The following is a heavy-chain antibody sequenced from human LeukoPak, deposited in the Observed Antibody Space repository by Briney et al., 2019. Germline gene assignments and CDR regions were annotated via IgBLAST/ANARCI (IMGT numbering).Heavy chain of an antibody. CDR1: GGSISSGDYY. J-gene: IGHJ4*02. Sequence: SETLSLTCTVSGGSISSGDYYWSWIRQPPGKGLEWIGYIYYSGSTYYNPSLKSRVTISVDTSKNQFSPKLSSVTAADTAVYYCARGPPRNYYDSGGYYYWGQGTLVTVSS. CDR2: IYYSGST. D-gene: IGHD3-22*01. CDR3: ARGPPRNYYDSGGYYY. V-gene: IGHV4-30-4*01.